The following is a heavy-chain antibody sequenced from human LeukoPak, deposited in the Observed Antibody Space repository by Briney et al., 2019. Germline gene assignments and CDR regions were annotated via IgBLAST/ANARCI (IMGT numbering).Heavy chain of an antibody. J-gene: IGHJ4*02. CDR1: GFTFSSYA. CDR3: AKASHSSSWSPFGY. Sequence: GGSLRLSCAASGFTFSSYAMNWVRQAPRKGLEWVAVISGSGGSTYYADSVKGRFTISRDNSKNTLYLQMDSLRAKDTVAYYCAKASHSSSWSPFGYWGQGTLVTVSS. D-gene: IGHD6-13*01. V-gene: IGHV3-23*01. CDR2: ISGSGGST.